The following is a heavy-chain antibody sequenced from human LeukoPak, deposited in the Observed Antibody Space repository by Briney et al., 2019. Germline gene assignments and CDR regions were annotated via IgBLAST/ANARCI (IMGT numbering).Heavy chain of an antibody. CDR3: ARDGLNWNDPNTGDNAFDI. CDR1: GYTFSSYD. D-gene: IGHD1-1*01. CDR2: MKPNSGNT. V-gene: IGHV1-8*01. Sequence: GASVKVSCKASGYTFSSYDINWVRQATGQGLEWMGWMKPNSGNTGFAQKFQGRFTMTRNTSINTAYMELSSLRSDDTAVYYCARDGLNWNDPNTGDNAFDIWGQGTMVTVSS. J-gene: IGHJ3*02.